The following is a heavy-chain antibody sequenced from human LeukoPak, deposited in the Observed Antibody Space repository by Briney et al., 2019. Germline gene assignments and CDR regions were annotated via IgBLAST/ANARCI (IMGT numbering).Heavy chain of an antibody. V-gene: IGHV3-23*01. CDR1: GFTFSNYN. D-gene: IGHD6-13*01. CDR2: ISGSGGST. CDR3: AKDLEGGSSSWYLIDY. Sequence: GGSLRLSCAASGFTFSNYNMSWVRQAPGKGLEWVSAISGSGGSTYYADSVKGRFTISRDNSKNTLYLQMNSLRAEDTAVYYCAKDLEGGSSSWYLIDYWGQGTLVTVSS. J-gene: IGHJ4*02.